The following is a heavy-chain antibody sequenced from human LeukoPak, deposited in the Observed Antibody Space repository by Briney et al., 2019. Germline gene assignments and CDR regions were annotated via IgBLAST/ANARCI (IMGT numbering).Heavy chain of an antibody. J-gene: IGHJ3*02. Sequence: GGSLRLSXAASGFTFSDYYMSWIRQAPGKGLEWVSYVSSSGSTIYYADSVKGRFTISRDNAKNSLYLQMNSLRAEDTAVYYCARSGYYSGDAFDIWGQGTMVTVSS. V-gene: IGHV3-11*04. D-gene: IGHD3-22*01. CDR3: ARSGYYSGDAFDI. CDR1: GFTFSDYY. CDR2: VSSSGSTI.